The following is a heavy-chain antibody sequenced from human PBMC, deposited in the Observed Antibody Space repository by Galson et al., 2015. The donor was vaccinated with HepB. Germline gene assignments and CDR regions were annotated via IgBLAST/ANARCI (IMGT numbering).Heavy chain of an antibody. CDR2: LSSSDGST. D-gene: IGHD6-19*01. Sequence: SLRLSCAASGFTFSSYAMSWVRQAPGKGLEWVSALSSSDGSTYYADSVKGRFTISRDTSKNTLYLQMNSLRAEDTAVYYCAKDRSRGSSGWYDAFDIWGQGTMVTVSS. V-gene: IGHV3-23*01. J-gene: IGHJ3*02. CDR3: AKDRSRGSSGWYDAFDI. CDR1: GFTFSSYA.